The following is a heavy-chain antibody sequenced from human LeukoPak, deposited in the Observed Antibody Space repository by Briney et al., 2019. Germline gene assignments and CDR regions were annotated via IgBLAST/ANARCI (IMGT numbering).Heavy chain of an antibody. J-gene: IGHJ4*02. D-gene: IGHD5-24*01. CDR2: ISHNGVAT. V-gene: IGHV3-23*01. Sequence: GGSLRLSCAAFGIAFDKNAMTWVRRVPGKGLEWVSAISHNGVATYYADSVKGRFTISRDNSKNTVSLQMSSLRVEDTAVYYCANFKGKDGIKDHFDYWGQGTLVTVSS. CDR1: GIAFDKNA. CDR3: ANFKGKDGIKDHFDY.